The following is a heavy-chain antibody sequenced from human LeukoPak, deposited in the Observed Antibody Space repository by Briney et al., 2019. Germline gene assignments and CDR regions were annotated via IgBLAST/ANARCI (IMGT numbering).Heavy chain of an antibody. V-gene: IGHV3-7*03. J-gene: IGHJ4*02. CDR2: IKQDGDEK. CDR1: GFTFSTYW. Sequence: GGSLRLSCAASGFTFSTYWMGWVRLAPGKGLEWVANIKQDGDEKYYADSVKGRFSISRDNAKSSLYLQMNSLRVEDTAVYYCATDRPHPRNEPTNFDYWGQGTLVTVSS. CDR3: ATDRPHPRNEPTNFDY. D-gene: IGHD1-1*01.